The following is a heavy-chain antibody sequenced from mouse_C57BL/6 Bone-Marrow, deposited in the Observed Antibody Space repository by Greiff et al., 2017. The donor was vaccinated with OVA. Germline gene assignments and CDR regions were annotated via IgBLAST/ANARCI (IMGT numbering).Heavy chain of an antibody. CDR2: IFPGSGST. D-gene: IGHD2-10*01. CDR3: ARSGAYYGNYWYFDV. J-gene: IGHJ1*03. V-gene: IGHV1-75*01. CDR1: GYTFTDYY. Sequence: QVQLQQSGPELVKPGASVKISCKASGYTFTDYYINWVKQRPGQGLEWIGWIFPGSGSTYYNEKFKGKATLTVDKSSSTAYMLLSSLTSEDSAVYFCARSGAYYGNYWYFDVWGTGTTVTVSS.